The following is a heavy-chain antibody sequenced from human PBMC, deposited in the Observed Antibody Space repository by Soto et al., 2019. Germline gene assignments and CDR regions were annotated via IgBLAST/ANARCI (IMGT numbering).Heavy chain of an antibody. CDR1: GGTFSSYA. Sequence: SVKVSCKASGGTFSSYAISWVRQAPGQGLEWMGGIIPIFGTANYAQKFQGRVTITADESTSTAYMELSSLRSEDTAVYYCARSELYCTNGVCYAKAGYYYYGMDVWGQGTTVTVSS. J-gene: IGHJ6*02. D-gene: IGHD2-8*01. CDR3: ARSELYCTNGVCYAKAGYYYYGMDV. CDR2: IIPIFGTA. V-gene: IGHV1-69*13.